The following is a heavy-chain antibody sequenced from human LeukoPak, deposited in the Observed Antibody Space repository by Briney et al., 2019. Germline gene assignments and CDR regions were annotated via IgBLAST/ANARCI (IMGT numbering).Heavy chain of an antibody. D-gene: IGHD3-10*01. CDR1: GYTFTTYG. CDR2: ISGKNGDT. V-gene: IGHV1-18*01. J-gene: IGHJ4*02. Sequence: PRASVKVSCKASGYTFTTYGISWVRQAPGQGPEWMGWISGKNGDTKYAQILQDRVTMTTDTSTNTAYMELRNLRSDDTAVYYCARDPFRSHRSPLDWFGDPWGQGTLVTVSS. CDR3: ARDPFRSHRSPLDWFGDP.